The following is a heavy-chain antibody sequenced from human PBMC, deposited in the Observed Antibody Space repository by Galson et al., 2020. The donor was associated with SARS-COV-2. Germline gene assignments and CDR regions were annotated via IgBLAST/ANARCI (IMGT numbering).Heavy chain of an antibody. CDR1: GFSLSTSGMC. J-gene: IGHJ4*02. V-gene: IGHV2-70*02. D-gene: IGHD3-9*01. CDR3: ARGLRYFDWSVAGGWEGLHFDY. CDR2: IDWDDDK. Sequence: SGPTLVKPTQTLTLTCTFFGFSLSTSGMCVSWIRQPPGKALEWLARIDWDDDKYYSTSLKTRLTIPKDTSKNQVVLTMTNMDPEDTAVYYCARGLRYFDWSVAGGWEGLHFDYWGQGTLVTVSS.